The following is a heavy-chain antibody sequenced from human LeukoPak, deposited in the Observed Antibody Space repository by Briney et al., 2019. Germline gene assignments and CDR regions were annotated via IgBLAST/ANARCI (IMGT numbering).Heavy chain of an antibody. D-gene: IGHD3-10*01. V-gene: IGHV3-23*01. J-gene: IGHJ5*02. CDR2: ISGSGGST. CDR3: AMDPGSGVRGWFDP. CDR1: GFTFSDYY. Sequence: GGSLRLSCAASGFTFSDYYMSWIRQAPGKGLEWVSAISGSGGSTYYADSAKGRFTISRDSSKNTLNLQMNSLRAEDTAVYYCAMDPGSGVRGWFDPWGQGTLVTVSS.